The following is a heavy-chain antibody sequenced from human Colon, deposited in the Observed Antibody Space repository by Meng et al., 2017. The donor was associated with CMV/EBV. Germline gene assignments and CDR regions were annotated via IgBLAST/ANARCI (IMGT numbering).Heavy chain of an antibody. D-gene: IGHD5-18*01. Sequence: GESLKISCAASGFTFTTAWMTWVRQAPGKGLEWVSTIDSSDRTYYADSVKGRFTISRDNSMNTLHLQMNSLRAEDTAVYYCAKSLVDTAMDLDEWSQETLVTVSS. CDR2: IDSSDRT. CDR3: AKSLVDTAMDLDE. CDR1: GFTFTTAW. J-gene: IGHJ4*02. V-gene: IGHV3-53*01.